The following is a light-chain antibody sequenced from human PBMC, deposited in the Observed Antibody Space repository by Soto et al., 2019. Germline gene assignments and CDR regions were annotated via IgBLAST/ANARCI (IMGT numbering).Light chain of an antibody. CDR3: QHYASSPGT. CDR1: QSVSSSC. V-gene: IGKV3D-20*01. Sequence: SRGKRTTLSCGASQSVSSSCLAWYQQIPGLAPRLLIYDASSRATGIPDRFSGSGSGTDFTLTICRVEAEDFARYSCQHYASSPGTFGGGTKGDIK. J-gene: IGKJ4*01. CDR2: DAS.